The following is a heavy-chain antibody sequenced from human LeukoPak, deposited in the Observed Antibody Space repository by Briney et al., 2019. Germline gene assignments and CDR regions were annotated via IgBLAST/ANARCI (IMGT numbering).Heavy chain of an antibody. CDR3: AREGIAAASSILYYYYHMDV. D-gene: IGHD6-13*01. Sequence: PSETLSLTCTVSGGSISSGSYYWSWIRQPAGKGLEWIGRIYTSGSTNYNPSLKSRVTISVDTSKNQFPLKLSSVTAADTAVYYCAREGIAAASSILYYYYHMDVWGKGTTVTVSS. CDR1: GGSISSGSYY. CDR2: IYTSGST. J-gene: IGHJ6*03. V-gene: IGHV4-61*02.